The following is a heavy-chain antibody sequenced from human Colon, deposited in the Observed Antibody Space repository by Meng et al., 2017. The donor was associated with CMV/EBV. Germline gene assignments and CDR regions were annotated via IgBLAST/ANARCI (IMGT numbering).Heavy chain of an antibody. CDR3: TREGYFRGFVN. CDR2: IYSGSTTT. V-gene: IGHV3-53*01. Sequence: GGSLRFSCAASGFPVSANYMAWFRQAPGRGLEWVSIIYSGSTTTLYADSVKGRFSISTDSSNNTLYLQMSSLRDEDTAVYYCTREGYFRGFVNWGQGTLVTVSS. J-gene: IGHJ4*02. D-gene: IGHD1-26*01. CDR1: GFPVSANY.